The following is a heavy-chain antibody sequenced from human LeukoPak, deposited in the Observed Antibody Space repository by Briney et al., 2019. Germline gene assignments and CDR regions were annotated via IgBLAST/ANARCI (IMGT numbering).Heavy chain of an antibody. J-gene: IGHJ6*03. CDR1: GYTFTSYD. D-gene: IGHD3-22*01. V-gene: IGHV1-8*01. CDR2: MNPNSGNT. Sequence: ASVKVSCKASGYTFTSYDINWVRQATGQGLEWMGWMNPNSGNTDYAQKFQGRVTMTRNTYISTAYMELSRLRSEDTAVYYCARAYYDSSGYYYSTYYSLDVWGKGTTVTVSS. CDR3: ARAYYDSSGYYYSTYYSLDV.